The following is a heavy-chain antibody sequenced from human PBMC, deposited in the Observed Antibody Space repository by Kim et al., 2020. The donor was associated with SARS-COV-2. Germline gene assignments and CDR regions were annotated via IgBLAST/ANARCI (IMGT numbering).Heavy chain of an antibody. CDR2: IGGDGIDR. D-gene: IGHD2-8*01. CDR1: GFTFGNYG. J-gene: IGHJ3*02. Sequence: GGSLRLSCAASGFTFGNYGMTWVRQAPGKGLEWVSGIGGDGIDRDYVDSVKGRFTISRDNYKNTLYLQLNRVRVEDAAVYYCAKDMTAANGRWDGFDIWGRGTMVNVSS. V-gene: IGHV3-23*01. CDR3: AKDMTAANGRWDGFDI.